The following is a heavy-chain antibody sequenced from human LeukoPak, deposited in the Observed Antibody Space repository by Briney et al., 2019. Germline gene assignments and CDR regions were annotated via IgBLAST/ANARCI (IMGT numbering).Heavy chain of an antibody. J-gene: IGHJ5*02. CDR1: GGSFSGYY. CDR2: INHSGST. D-gene: IGHD6-19*01. CDR3: ARIGGSGWYLRFDP. Sequence: PSETLSLTCAVYGGSFSGYYWSWIRQPPGKGLEWIGEINHSGSTNYNPSLKSRVTISVDTSKNQFSLKLSSVTAADTAVYYCARIGGSGWYLRFDPWGQGTLVTVSS. V-gene: IGHV4-34*01.